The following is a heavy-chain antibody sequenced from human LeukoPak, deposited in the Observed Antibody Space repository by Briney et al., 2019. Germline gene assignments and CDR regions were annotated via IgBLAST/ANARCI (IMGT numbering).Heavy chain of an antibody. Sequence: QPGGSLRLSCAASGFTFSSYEMNWVRQAPGKGLEWVPFITSSGNTMYYADSVKGRFTISRDNAKNSLYLQMNSLRADDTAVYYCARLRSKYWFDPWGQGTLVTVSS. CDR1: GFTFSSYE. CDR2: ITSSGNTM. CDR3: ARLRSKYWFDP. J-gene: IGHJ5*02. D-gene: IGHD4-11*01. V-gene: IGHV3-48*03.